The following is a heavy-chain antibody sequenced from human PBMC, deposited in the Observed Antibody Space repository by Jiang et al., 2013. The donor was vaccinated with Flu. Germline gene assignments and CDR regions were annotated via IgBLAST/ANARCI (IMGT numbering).Heavy chain of an antibody. CDR3: ATALGQASGGHDPSDHFEY. CDR1: GYTFTSYY. CDR2: INPSDRST. V-gene: IGHV1-46*01. D-gene: IGHD1-1*01. J-gene: IGHJ4*02. Sequence: VQLVESGAEVKKPGASVKVSCKASGYTFTSYYMAWVRQAPGQGLEWMGIINPSDRSTSYPQNFQGRVTITRDASTSTVYMELSSLRFEDTAVYYCATALGQASGGHDPSDHFEYWAREPWSPSPQ.